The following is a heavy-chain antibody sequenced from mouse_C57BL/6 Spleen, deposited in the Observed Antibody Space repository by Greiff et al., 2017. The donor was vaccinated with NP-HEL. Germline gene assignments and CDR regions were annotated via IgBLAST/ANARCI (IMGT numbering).Heavy chain of an antibody. CDR1: GYTFTSYW. CDR2: IDPSDSYT. D-gene: IGHD1-1*01. Sequence: QVQLKQPGAELVMPGASVKLSCKASGYTFTSYWMHWVKQRPGQGLEWIGEIDPSDSYTNYNQKFKGKSTLTVDKSSSTAYMQLSSLTSEDSAVYYCARRYYGSSSFDYWGQGTTLTVSS. V-gene: IGHV1-69*01. CDR3: ARRYYGSSSFDY. J-gene: IGHJ2*01.